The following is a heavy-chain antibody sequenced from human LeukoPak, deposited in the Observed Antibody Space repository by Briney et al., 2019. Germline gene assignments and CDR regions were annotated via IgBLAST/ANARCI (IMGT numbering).Heavy chain of an antibody. V-gene: IGHV1-69*05. CDR1: GGTFSSYA. D-gene: IGHD3-3*01. CDR2: IIPIFGTA. Sequence: SVKVSCKASGGTFSSYAISWVRQAPGQGLEWMGRIIPIFGTANYAQKFQGRVTITTDTSTSTAYMELRSLRSDDTAVYYCARVRYYDFWSGSPDYYMDVWGKGTTVTVSS. CDR3: ARVRYYDFWSGSPDYYMDV. J-gene: IGHJ6*03.